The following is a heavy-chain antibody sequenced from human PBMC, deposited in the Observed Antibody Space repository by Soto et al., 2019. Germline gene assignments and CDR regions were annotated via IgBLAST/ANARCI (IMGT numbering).Heavy chain of an antibody. V-gene: IGHV3-9*01. CDR1: GFTFDDYA. CDR2: ISWNSGSI. Sequence: GGSLRLSCAASGFTFDDYAMHWVRQAPGKGLEWVSGISWNSGSIGYADSVKGRFTISRDNAKNSLYLQMNSLRAEDTALYYCAKAEEKQLVGYNWFDPWGQGTLVTVSS. CDR3: AKAEEKQLVGYNWFDP. D-gene: IGHD6-6*01. J-gene: IGHJ5*02.